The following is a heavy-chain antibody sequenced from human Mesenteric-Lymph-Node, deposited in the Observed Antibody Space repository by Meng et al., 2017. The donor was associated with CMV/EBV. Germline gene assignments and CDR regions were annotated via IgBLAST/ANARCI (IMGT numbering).Heavy chain of an antibody. D-gene: IGHD1-26*01. CDR1: YPFTGYY. CDR3: ARRGSSAGGYYYGMDV. J-gene: IGHJ6*02. CDR2: INPNSGGT. V-gene: IGHV1-2*02. Sequence: YPFTGYYMHWVRQAPGQGLEWMGWINPNSGGTNYAQKFQGRVAMTRDTSISTAYMELSRLRSDDTAVYYCARRGSSAGGYYYGMDVWGQGTTVTVSS.